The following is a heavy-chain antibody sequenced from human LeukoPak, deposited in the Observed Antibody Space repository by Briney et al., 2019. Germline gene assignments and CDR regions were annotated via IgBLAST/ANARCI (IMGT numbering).Heavy chain of an antibody. CDR3: ARYDVWGTYRAFDY. D-gene: IGHD3-16*02. CDR1: GYSISSDYY. CDR2: IYYSGST. V-gene: IGHV4-38-2*02. Sequence: SETLSLTCTVSGYSISSDYYWGCIRQPPGKGLEWIGFIYYSGSTYYNPSLKSRVTISVDTSKNQFSLKLSSVTAADTAMYYCARYDVWGTYRAFDYWGQGTLVTVSS. J-gene: IGHJ4*02.